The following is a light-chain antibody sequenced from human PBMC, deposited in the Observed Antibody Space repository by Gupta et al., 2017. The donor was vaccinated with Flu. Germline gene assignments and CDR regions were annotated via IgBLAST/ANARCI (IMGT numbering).Light chain of an antibody. CDR2: STN. Sequence: QTVVTQEPSFSVSPGGTGTLTCGLSSGSVSTSYYPNWYQQTPGHALRRLIYSTNTRASAVPDRFSASSHGNKAALTITGAQAEDEYYYYWEQYRGSGWGFGGGTKLTVL. CDR3: EQYRGSGWG. V-gene: IGLV8-61*01. J-gene: IGLJ3*02. CDR1: SGSVSTSYY.